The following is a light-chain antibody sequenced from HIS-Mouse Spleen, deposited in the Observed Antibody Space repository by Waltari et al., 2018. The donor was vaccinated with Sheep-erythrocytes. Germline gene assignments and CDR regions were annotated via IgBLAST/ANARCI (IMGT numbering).Light chain of an antibody. CDR1: QGLSNY. V-gene: IGKV1-17*03. J-gene: IGKJ1*01. Sequence: DIQMTQSPSAMSASVGDRVTITGRASQGLSNYLAWFQQKPGKVPTRLIYAASSLQSEVPSRFRGSGSGTEFTLTISSLQPEDFATYYCLQHNSYPWTFGQGTKVEIK. CDR3: LQHNSYPWT. CDR2: AAS.